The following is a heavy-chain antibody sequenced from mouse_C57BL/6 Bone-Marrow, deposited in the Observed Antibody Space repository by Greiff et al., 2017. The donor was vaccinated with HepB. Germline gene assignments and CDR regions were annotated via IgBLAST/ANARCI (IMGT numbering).Heavy chain of an antibody. CDR1: GYTFTSYW. CDR3: ARTLYDYDGDY. J-gene: IGHJ2*01. CDR2: IDPSDSYT. V-gene: IGHV1-59*01. Sequence: VQLQQSGAELVRPGTSVKLSCKASGYTFTSYWMHWVKQRPGQGLEWIGVIDPSDSYTNYNQKFKGKATLTVDTSSSTAYMQLSSLTSEDSAVYYCARTLYDYDGDYWGQGTTLTVSS. D-gene: IGHD2-4*01.